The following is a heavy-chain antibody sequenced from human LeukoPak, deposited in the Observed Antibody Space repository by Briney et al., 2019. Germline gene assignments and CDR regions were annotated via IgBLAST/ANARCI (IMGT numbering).Heavy chain of an antibody. CDR3: ARGRKRGVTIFGVVIPRNWFDP. J-gene: IGHJ5*02. CDR1: GGSFSAYY. CDR2: INHSGST. V-gene: IGHV4-34*01. Sequence: SETLSLTCAVYGGSFSAYYWSWIRQPPGKRLEWIGEINHSGSTNYNPSLKSRVTILLDTSKNQFSLNLSSVTAADTALYYCARGRKRGVTIFGVVIPRNWFDPWGQGTLVTVSS. D-gene: IGHD3-3*01.